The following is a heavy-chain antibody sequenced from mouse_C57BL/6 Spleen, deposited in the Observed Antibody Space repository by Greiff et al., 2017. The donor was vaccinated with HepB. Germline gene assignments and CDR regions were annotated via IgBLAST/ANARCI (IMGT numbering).Heavy chain of an antibody. CDR2: IDPSDSET. CDR1: GYTFTSYW. CDR3: ARSHYSNYNYAMDY. D-gene: IGHD2-5*01. V-gene: IGHV1-52*01. Sequence: QVQLQQPGAELVRPGSSVKLSCKASGYTFTSYWMHWVKKRPIQGLEWIGNIDPSDSETHYNQKFKDKATLTVDKSSSTAYMQLSSLTSEDSAVYYCARSHYSNYNYAMDYGGQGTSVTVSS. J-gene: IGHJ4*01.